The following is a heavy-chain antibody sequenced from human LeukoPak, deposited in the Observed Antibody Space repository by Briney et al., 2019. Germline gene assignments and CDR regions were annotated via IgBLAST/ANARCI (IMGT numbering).Heavy chain of an antibody. J-gene: IGHJ4*02. V-gene: IGHV1-69*06. CDR3: ATVAASGYPTYYFDY. CDR2: ITPMFGTP. D-gene: IGHD3-22*01. Sequence: GASVKVSCKASGGSFSSCALSWVRQAPGQGLEWMGGITPMFGTPNYAQKFQGRVTMTEDTSTDTAYMELSSLRSEDTAVYYCATVAASGYPTYYFDYWGQGTLVTVSS. CDR1: GGSFSSCA.